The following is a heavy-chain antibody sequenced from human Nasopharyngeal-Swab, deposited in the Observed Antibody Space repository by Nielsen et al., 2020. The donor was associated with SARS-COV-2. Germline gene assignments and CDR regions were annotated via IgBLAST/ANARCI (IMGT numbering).Heavy chain of an antibody. CDR1: GGSLSSSTYY. D-gene: IGHD6-6*01. V-gene: IGHV4-39*07. CDR2: IYYSGST. J-gene: IGHJ4*02. Sequence: SETLSLTCTVSGGSLSSSTYYWGWIRQPPGKGLEWIGSIYYSGSTYYNPSFKSRVTISVDTSKNQFSLKLSSVTAADTAVYYCARDMGSEYSSSSFFDYWGQGTLVTVSS. CDR3: ARDMGSEYSSSSFFDY.